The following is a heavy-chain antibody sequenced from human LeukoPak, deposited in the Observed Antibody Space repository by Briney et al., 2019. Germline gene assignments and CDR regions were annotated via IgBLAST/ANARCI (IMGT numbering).Heavy chain of an antibody. CDR2: INPNSGGT. CDR3: ARNSGWYFAYFDY. CDR1: GYTFTGYY. V-gene: IGHV1-2*04. Sequence: ASVKVSCKASGYTFTGYYMHWVRQAPGQGLEWMGWINPNSGGTNYAQKFQGWVTMTRDTSISTAYMELSRLRSDDTAVYYRARNSGWYFAYFDYWGQGTLVTVSS. J-gene: IGHJ4*02. D-gene: IGHD6-19*01.